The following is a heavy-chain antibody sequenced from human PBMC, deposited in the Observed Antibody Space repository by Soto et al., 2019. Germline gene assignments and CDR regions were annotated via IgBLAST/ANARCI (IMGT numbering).Heavy chain of an antibody. D-gene: IGHD2-2*01. CDR1: GGSISSYC. CDR3: ARLHHLRYCSSTSCYAFDY. CDR2: IYYSGST. Sequence: PSETLSLTCTVSGGSISSYCWSWIRQPPGKGLEWIGYIYYSGSTNYNPSLKSRVTISVDTSKNQFSLKLSSVTAADTAVYYCARLHHLRYCSSTSCYAFDYWGQGTLVTVSS. V-gene: IGHV4-59*08. J-gene: IGHJ4*02.